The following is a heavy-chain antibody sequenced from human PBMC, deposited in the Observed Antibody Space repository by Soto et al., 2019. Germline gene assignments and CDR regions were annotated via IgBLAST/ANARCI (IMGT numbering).Heavy chain of an antibody. J-gene: IGHJ6*02. Sequence: GGSLRLSCAASGFTFSSYAMHWVRQAPGKGLEWVAVISYDGSNKYYADSVKGRFTISRDNSKNTLYLQMNSLRAEDTAVYYCARDYYDILTGYPSYYYYYGMDVWGQGTTVTVSS. CDR1: GFTFSSYA. D-gene: IGHD3-9*01. V-gene: IGHV3-30-3*01. CDR2: ISYDGSNK. CDR3: ARDYYDILTGYPSYYYYYGMDV.